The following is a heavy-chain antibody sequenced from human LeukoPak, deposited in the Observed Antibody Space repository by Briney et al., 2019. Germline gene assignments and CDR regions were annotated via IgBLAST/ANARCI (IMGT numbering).Heavy chain of an antibody. Sequence: SETLSLTCAVYGGSFSGYYWSWIRQPPGKGLEWIGEINHSGSTNYNPSLKSRVTISVDTSKNQFSLKLSSVTAADTAVYYCARGYSSGWYWPAKPPGTAFDYWGQGTLVTVSS. CDR2: INHSGST. CDR1: GGSFSGYY. CDR3: ARGYSSGWYWPAKPPGTAFDY. D-gene: IGHD6-19*01. J-gene: IGHJ4*02. V-gene: IGHV4-34*01.